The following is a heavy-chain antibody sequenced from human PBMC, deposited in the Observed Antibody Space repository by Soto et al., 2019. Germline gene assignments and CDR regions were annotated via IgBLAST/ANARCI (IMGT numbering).Heavy chain of an antibody. Sequence: ASVKVSCTASGYTFTGYYMHWVRQAPGQGLEWMGWINPNSGGTNYAQKFQGWVTMTRDTSISTAYMELSRLRSDDTAVYYCARGPNTVVVPAAMPHGYYYYGMDVRGQGTTVTVSS. CDR1: GYTFTGYY. J-gene: IGHJ6*02. V-gene: IGHV1-2*04. CDR3: ARGPNTVVVPAAMPHGYYYYGMDV. D-gene: IGHD2-2*01. CDR2: INPNSGGT.